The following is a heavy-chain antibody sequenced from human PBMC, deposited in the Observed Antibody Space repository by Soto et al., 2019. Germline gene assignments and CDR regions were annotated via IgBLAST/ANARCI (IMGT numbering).Heavy chain of an antibody. J-gene: IGHJ5*02. CDR1: GGSISSGY. CDR2: IYYGGSI. Sequence: PSETLSLTCSVSGGSISSGYWTWIRQPPGKGLEWIGYIYYGGSINYNPSLKSRVIISVDTAKNQFSLRLSSVSAADTAVYYCTGAYYDVSGYSLDPWGQGTSVTVPQ. V-gene: IGHV4-59*01. D-gene: IGHD3-22*01. CDR3: TGAYYDVSGYSLDP.